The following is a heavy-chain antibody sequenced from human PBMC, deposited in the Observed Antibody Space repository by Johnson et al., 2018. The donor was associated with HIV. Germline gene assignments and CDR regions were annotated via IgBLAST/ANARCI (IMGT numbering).Heavy chain of an antibody. Sequence: EVQLVESGGGLVQPGRSLRLSCAASGFTFDGYAMHWVRQAPGKGLEWVSGISWNSGSVGYADSVKGRFTISRDNAKNSLYLQMNSLRAEDTALYYCAKDIRRYSIARGAFDIWGQGTMVTVSS. CDR2: ISWNSGSV. D-gene: IGHD6-13*01. CDR3: AKDIRRYSIARGAFDI. V-gene: IGHV3-9*01. J-gene: IGHJ3*02. CDR1: GFTFDGYA.